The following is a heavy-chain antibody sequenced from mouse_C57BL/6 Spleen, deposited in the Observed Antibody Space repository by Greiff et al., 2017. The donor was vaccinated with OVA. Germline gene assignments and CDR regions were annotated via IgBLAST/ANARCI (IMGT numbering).Heavy chain of an antibody. CDR1: GFSLTSYG. J-gene: IGHJ3*01. V-gene: IGHV2-2*01. CDR2: IWSGGST. Sequence: VKLMESGPGLVQPSQSLSITCTVSGFSLTSYGVHWVRQSPGKGLEWLGVIWSGGSTDYNAAFISRLSISKDNSKSQVFFKMNSLQADDTAIYYCARNDDYDEGAWFAYWGQGTLVTVSA. D-gene: IGHD2-4*01. CDR3: ARNDDYDEGAWFAY.